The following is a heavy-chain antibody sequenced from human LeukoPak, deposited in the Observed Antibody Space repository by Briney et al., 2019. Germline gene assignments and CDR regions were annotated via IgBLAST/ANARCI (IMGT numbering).Heavy chain of an antibody. CDR2: ISGYDGNT. D-gene: IGHD2-2*01. Sequence: GASVKVSCKASGYTFTTYGISWVRQAPGQGLEWMGWISGYDGNTKYAQKLQGRVTMTTDTSTSTAYMELRSLRSDDTAVHYCARDCSTSCYWFDPWGQGTLVTVAS. CDR3: ARDCSTSCYWFDP. J-gene: IGHJ5*02. V-gene: IGHV1-18*01. CDR1: GYTFTTYG.